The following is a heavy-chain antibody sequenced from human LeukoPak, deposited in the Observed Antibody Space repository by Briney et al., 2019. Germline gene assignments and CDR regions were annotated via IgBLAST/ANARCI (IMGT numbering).Heavy chain of an antibody. CDR2: INSSGSTK. D-gene: IGHD4/OR15-4a*01. J-gene: IGHJ4*02. CDR3: ARDGLCSMVAGDYFDL. Sequence: GGSLRLSCVASGFTFSTYEMNWVRQAPGKGLEWVSYINSSGSTKYYADFVEGRFTLSSNNAKRSLYLQLNSLRVEDTAVYYCARDGLCSMVAGDYFDLWGQGTLVTVSA. V-gene: IGHV3-48*03. CDR1: GFTFSTYE.